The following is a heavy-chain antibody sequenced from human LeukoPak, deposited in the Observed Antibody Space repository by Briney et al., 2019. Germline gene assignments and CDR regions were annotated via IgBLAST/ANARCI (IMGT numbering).Heavy chain of an antibody. CDR1: GLTFSSYA. J-gene: IGHJ4*02. CDR2: ISGSGGST. D-gene: IGHD6-13*01. Sequence: GGSLRLSCAASGLTFSSYAMSWVRQAPGKGLEWVSAISGSGGSTYYADSVKGRFTISRANSKNTLYLQMNSLRAEDTAVYYCAKGRYSSSWYGYYFDDWGQGTLVTVSS. CDR3: AKGRYSSSWYGYYFDD. V-gene: IGHV3-23*01.